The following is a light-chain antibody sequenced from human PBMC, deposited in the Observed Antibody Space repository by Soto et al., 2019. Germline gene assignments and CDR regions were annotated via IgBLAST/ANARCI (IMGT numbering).Light chain of an antibody. CDR2: KAS. Sequence: VHMTHSPSTLSASVLYRVSITFRASQSISSWLAWYQQKPGKAPKLLIYKASSLESGVPSRFSGSGSGTEFTLTISSLQPDDFATYYCQQYNSYSRTFGQGTKVDIK. CDR3: QQYNSYSRT. J-gene: IGKJ1*01. V-gene: IGKV1-5*03. CDR1: QSISSW.